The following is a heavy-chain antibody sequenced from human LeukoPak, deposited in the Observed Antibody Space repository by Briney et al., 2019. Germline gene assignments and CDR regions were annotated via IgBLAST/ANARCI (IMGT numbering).Heavy chain of an antibody. D-gene: IGHD2-15*01. J-gene: IGHJ4*02. CDR1: GYTFISYD. CDR2: MNPNSGNT. CDR3: ARDSQLVGHTTPYYFDY. Sequence: ASVKVSCKASGYTFISYDINWVRQVTGQGLEWMGWMNPNSGNTGYAQKFQGRVTITRNTSISTAFMELSSLRSEDTAVYYCARDSQLVGHTTPYYFDYWGQGTLVTVSS. V-gene: IGHV1-8*03.